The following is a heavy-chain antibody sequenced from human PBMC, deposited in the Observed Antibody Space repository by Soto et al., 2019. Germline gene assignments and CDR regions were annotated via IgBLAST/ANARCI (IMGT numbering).Heavy chain of an antibody. Sequence: VGSLRLSCAASGFTFSNAWMSWVRQAPGKGLEWVGRIKSKTDGGTTDYAAPVKGRFTISRDDSKNTLYLQMNSLKTEDTAVYYCTTDPLRHYDFWSGPTYYYYGMDVWGQGTTVTVSS. V-gene: IGHV3-15*01. J-gene: IGHJ6*02. CDR1: GFTFSNAW. D-gene: IGHD3-3*01. CDR2: IKSKTDGGTT. CDR3: TTDPLRHYDFWSGPTYYYYGMDV.